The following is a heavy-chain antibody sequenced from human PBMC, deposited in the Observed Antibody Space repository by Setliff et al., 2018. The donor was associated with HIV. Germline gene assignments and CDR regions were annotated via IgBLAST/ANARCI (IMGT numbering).Heavy chain of an antibody. CDR2: ITGSGDAI. J-gene: IGHJ3*02. V-gene: IGHV3-48*03. D-gene: IGHD5-18*01. Sequence: GGSLRLSCAASGFTFSNYEMSWVRQAPGKGPEWVSYITGSGDAIYYADSVKGRFTMSRDNAKNTLYLQMNSLRAEDTAVYYCARGRGYSYGYNAFDIWGLGTMVTVSS. CDR1: GFTFSNYE. CDR3: ARGRGYSYGYNAFDI.